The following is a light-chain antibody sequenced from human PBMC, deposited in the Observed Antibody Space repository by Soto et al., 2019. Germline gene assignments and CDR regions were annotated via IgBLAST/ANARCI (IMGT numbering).Light chain of an antibody. CDR3: QKYNGAPPET. Sequence: DIQMTQSPSSLSATVGDRVTITCRASQAISNYLAWHQQKPGEVPKLLIYAASTLQPGVPSRFSGSGSGTDFTLTISGLQPEDVATYYCQKYNGAPPETFGPGTKVDIK. CDR2: AAS. V-gene: IGKV1-27*01. J-gene: IGKJ3*01. CDR1: QAISNY.